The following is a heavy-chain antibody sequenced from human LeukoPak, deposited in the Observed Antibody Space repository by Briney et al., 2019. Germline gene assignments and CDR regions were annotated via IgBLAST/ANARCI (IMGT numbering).Heavy chain of an antibody. J-gene: IGHJ6*03. V-gene: IGHV3-23*01. D-gene: IGHD2-2*01. CDR3: AKDGEDIVVIPAAYMDV. Sequence: QTGGTLRLSCAASGFTFSSYGMTWVRQAPGKGLEWVSAISGSGGSTYYADSVKGRFTISRDNSKNTLYLQMNSLRAEDTALYCCAKDGEDIVVIPAAYMDVWGKGTTVTISS. CDR2: ISGSGGST. CDR1: GFTFSSYG.